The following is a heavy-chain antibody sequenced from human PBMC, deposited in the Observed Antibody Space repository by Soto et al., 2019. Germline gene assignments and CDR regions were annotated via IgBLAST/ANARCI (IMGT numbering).Heavy chain of an antibody. D-gene: IGHD2-2*01. CDR1: GFTFSSYA. Sequence: GGSLRLSCAASGFTFSSYAMHWVRQAPGKGLEWVAVISYDGSNKYYADSVKGRFTISRDNSKNTLYLQMNSLRAEDTAVYYCARDAYCSSTSCPNKIYYYYYGMDVWGQGTTVTVSS. CDR2: ISYDGSNK. V-gene: IGHV3-30-3*01. CDR3: ARDAYCSSTSCPNKIYYYYYGMDV. J-gene: IGHJ6*02.